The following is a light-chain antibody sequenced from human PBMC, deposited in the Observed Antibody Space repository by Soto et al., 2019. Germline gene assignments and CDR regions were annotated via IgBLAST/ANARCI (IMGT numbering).Light chain of an antibody. CDR1: QTLRRTY. V-gene: IGKV3-20*01. Sequence: IVVLQSAGILSLSPWDRATLSCRASQTLRRTYRAWYQQKLGQAPRVVIYGASNRATGSPDRFSGSGSGTDFSLTISRLEPEDFAGYYCHQYDNAPQTFGQGTKVDI. CDR2: GAS. CDR3: HQYDNAPQT. J-gene: IGKJ2*01.